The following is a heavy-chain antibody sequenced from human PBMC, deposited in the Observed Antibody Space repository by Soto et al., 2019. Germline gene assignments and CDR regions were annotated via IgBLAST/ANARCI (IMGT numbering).Heavy chain of an antibody. V-gene: IGHV3-30-3*01. CDR2: ISYDGSNK. CDR1: GFTFSSYA. Sequence: QVQLVESGGGVVQPGRSLRLSCAASGFTFSSYAMHWVRQAPGKGLEWVAVISYDGSNKYYADSVKGRFTISRDNSKNTLYLQMNSLRAEVTAVYYCAKVTIFGVVQYYFDYWGQGTLVTVSS. J-gene: IGHJ4*02. D-gene: IGHD3-3*01. CDR3: AKVTIFGVVQYYFDY.